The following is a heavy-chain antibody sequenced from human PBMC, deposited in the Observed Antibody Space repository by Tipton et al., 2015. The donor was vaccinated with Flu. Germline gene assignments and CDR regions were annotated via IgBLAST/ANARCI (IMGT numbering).Heavy chain of an antibody. CDR3: ARRDFSNYVSDPKNWFDP. D-gene: IGHD4-11*01. V-gene: IGHV4-38-2*01. CDR1: GDSIINSAYY. Sequence: LRLSCDVSGDSIINSAYYWGWIRQPPGKGLEWIGNIFRSGSTYYNPSLRSRLSISVDRSKNLFSLNLRSVTAADTAVYYCARRDFSNYVSDPKNWFDPWGQGTLVTVSS. J-gene: IGHJ5*02. CDR2: IFRSGST.